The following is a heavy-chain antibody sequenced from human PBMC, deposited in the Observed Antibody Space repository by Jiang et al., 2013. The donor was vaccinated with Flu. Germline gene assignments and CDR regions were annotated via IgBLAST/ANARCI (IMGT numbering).Heavy chain of an antibody. V-gene: IGHV1-2*02. CDR3: ARDSHKFGELLNYYYYGMDV. CDR1: GYTFTGYY. J-gene: IGHJ6*02. Sequence: SGAEVKKPGASVKVSCKASGYTFTGYYMHWVRQAPGQGLEWMGWINPNSGGTNYAQKFQGRVTMTRDTSISTAYMELSRLRSDDTAVYYCARDSHKFGELLNYYYYGMDVWGQGTTVTVSS. D-gene: IGHD3-10*01. CDR2: INPNSGGT.